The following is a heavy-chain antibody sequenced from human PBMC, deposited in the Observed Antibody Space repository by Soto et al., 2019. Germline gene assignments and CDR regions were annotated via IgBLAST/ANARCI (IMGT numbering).Heavy chain of an antibody. Sequence: GESLKISCQASGYSFSNFWIAWVRQMPGKGLEWLGIIYPDDSETRYSPSFLGRVTISADKSIKTTYLQWSSLKASDTAIYFCASSVLVTSTMNYFDLWGQGTLVTVSS. CDR3: ASSVLVTSTMNYFDL. CDR1: GYSFSNFW. J-gene: IGHJ4*02. D-gene: IGHD3-3*02. CDR2: IYPDDSET. V-gene: IGHV5-51*01.